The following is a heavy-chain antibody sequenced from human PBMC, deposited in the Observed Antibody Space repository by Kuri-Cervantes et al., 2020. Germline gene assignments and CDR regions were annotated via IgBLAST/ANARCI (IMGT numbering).Heavy chain of an antibody. V-gene: IGHV3-9*01. Sequence: SLKISCAASGFSFSTYSMNWVRQAPGKGLEWVSGISWNSGSIGYADSVKGRFTISRDNAKNSLYLQMNSLRAEDTALYYCARVFGFLDARATGTNDAFDIWGQGTMVTVSS. D-gene: IGHD1-7*01. CDR3: ARVFGFLDARATGTNDAFDI. J-gene: IGHJ3*02. CDR1: GFSFSTYS. CDR2: ISWNSGSI.